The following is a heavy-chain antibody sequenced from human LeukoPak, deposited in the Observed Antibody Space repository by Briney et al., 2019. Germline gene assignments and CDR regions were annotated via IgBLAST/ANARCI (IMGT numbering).Heavy chain of an antibody. J-gene: IGHJ4*02. CDR2: IYTSGST. D-gene: IGHD6-6*01. CDR3: ARGPSKISSIAARREDY. V-gene: IGHV4-4*07. CDR1: GGSISSYY. Sequence: KPSETLSLTCTVSGGSISSYYWSWIRQPAGKGLEWIGRIYTSGSTNYNPSLKSRVTISVDTSKNQFSLKLSSVTAADTAVYYCARGPSKISSIAARREDYWGQGTLVTVSS.